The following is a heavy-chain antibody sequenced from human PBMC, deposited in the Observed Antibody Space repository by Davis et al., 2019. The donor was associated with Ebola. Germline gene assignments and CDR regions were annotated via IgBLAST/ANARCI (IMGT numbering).Heavy chain of an antibody. CDR1: GFTFADHA. CDR2: ISWNSDTR. CDR3: TKDVGATGYYGLDV. V-gene: IGHV3-9*01. J-gene: IGHJ6*02. Sequence: PGGSLRLSCAASGFTFADHAMHWVRHAPGKGLEWVSGISWNSDTRGYADSVKGRFTISRDNAKNSLFLQMNSLRAEDTALYYCTKDVGATGYYGLDVWGQGTTVTVSS. D-gene: IGHD1-26*01.